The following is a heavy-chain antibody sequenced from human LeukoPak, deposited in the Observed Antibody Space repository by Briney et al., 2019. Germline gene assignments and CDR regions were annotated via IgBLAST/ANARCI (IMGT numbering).Heavy chain of an antibody. Sequence: GGSLRLSCAASGFTFDDYAMHWVRQAPGKGLEWVSGISWNSDNIGYADSVKGRFTISRDNAKNSLYLQMDILRAEDLALYYCAKRAGSGYLNYFDYWGQGTLVTVSS. CDR3: AKRAGSGYLNYFDY. J-gene: IGHJ4*02. CDR2: ISWNSDNI. CDR1: GFTFDDYA. V-gene: IGHV3-9*03. D-gene: IGHD5-12*01.